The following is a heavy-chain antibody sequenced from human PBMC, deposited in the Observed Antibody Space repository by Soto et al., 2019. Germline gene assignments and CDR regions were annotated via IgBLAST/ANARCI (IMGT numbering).Heavy chain of an antibody. V-gene: IGHV3-30-3*01. D-gene: IGHD1-26*01. CDR1: GFTFSSYA. CDR3: ARDRKGYSGSYYDAFDI. CDR2: ISYDGSNK. J-gene: IGHJ3*02. Sequence: LRLSCAASGFTFSSYAMHWVRQAPGKGLEWVAVISYDGSNKYYADSVKGRFTISRDNSKNTLYLQMNSLRAEDTAVYYCARDRKGYSGSYYDAFDIWGQGTMVTVSS.